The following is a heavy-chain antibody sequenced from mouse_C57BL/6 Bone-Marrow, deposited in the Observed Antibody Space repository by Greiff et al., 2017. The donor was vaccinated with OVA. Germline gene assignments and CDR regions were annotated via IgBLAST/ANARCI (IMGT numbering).Heavy chain of an antibody. D-gene: IGHD2-5*01. V-gene: IGHV5-6*01. CDR1: GFTFSSYG. Sequence: EVHLVESGGDLVKPGGSLKLSCAASGFTFSSYGMSWVRQTPDKRLEWVATISSGGSYTYYPDSVKGRFTISRDNAKNTLYLQMSSLKSEDTAMYYCARGAVTGFAYWGQGTLVTVSA. J-gene: IGHJ3*01. CDR3: ARGAVTGFAY. CDR2: ISSGGSYT.